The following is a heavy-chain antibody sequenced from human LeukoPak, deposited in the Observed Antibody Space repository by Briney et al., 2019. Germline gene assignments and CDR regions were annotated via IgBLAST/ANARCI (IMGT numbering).Heavy chain of an antibody. J-gene: IGHJ6*02. Sequence: GGSLRLSCAASGFTFSSYAMSWVRQAPGKGLEWVSSISGSGNRTYYADSVKGRFTISRDNSKNTLFLQINSLRAEDTAVYYCAKNLYCGGGSCYPSALGMDVWGQGTTVTVSS. V-gene: IGHV3-23*01. CDR3: AKNLYCGGGSCYPSALGMDV. CDR2: ISGSGNRT. CDR1: GFTFSSYA. D-gene: IGHD2-15*01.